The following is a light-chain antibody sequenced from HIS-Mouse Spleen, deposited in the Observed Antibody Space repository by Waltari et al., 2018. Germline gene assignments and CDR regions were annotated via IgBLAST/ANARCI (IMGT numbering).Light chain of an antibody. V-gene: IGKV3-11*01. CDR1: QSVSSY. J-gene: IGKJ4*01. Sequence: EIALTQSPATLSLSPGERATLSCRASQSVSSYLAWYQQKPGQAPRLLIYDASNRATGIPARFSGSGSGTDFTLTISSLEPEDFAVYYCQQRSNCVTFGGGTKVEIK. CDR3: QQRSNCVT. CDR2: DAS.